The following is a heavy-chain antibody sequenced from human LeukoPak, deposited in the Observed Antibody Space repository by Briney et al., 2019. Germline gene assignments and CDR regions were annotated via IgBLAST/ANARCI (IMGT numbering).Heavy chain of an antibody. CDR3: LGLIAGSGRKQYYYYGMDV. J-gene: IGHJ6*02. D-gene: IGHD3-10*01. Sequence: SETLSLTCAVSGDSFSSGIYSWSWIRQPPGKGLEWIGYIYHSGSTYYNPSLKSRVTISVDKSKNQFSLKLSSVTAADTAVYYCLGLIAGSGRKQYYYYGMDVWGQGTTVTVSS. CDR1: GDSFSSGIYS. CDR2: IYHSGST. V-gene: IGHV4-30-2*01.